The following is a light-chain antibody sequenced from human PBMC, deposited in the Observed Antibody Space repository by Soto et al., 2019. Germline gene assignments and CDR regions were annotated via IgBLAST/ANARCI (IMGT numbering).Light chain of an antibody. CDR1: QSVSTY. CDR3: QRYGSSLT. V-gene: IGKV3-20*01. Sequence: EIVLTQSPGTLSLYPGERATLSCRASQSVSTYLAWYQQKPGQAPRLLMYGASRRPTGIPDRFSGSGSGTDFTLTISRLEPEDFAVYYCQRYGSSLTFGQGTRLEIK. J-gene: IGKJ5*01. CDR2: GAS.